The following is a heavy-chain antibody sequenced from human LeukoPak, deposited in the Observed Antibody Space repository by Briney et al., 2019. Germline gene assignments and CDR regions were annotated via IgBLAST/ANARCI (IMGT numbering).Heavy chain of an antibody. CDR1: GGSISSGGYY. Sequence: SETLSLTCTVSGGSISSGGYYWSWIRQHPGKGLEWIGYIYYSGSTNYNPSLKSRVTISVDTSKNQFSLKLSSVTAADTAVYYCARDRGSGWYPDYAFDIWGQGTMVTVSS. CDR3: ARDRGSGWYPDYAFDI. J-gene: IGHJ3*02. D-gene: IGHD6-19*01. CDR2: IYYSGST. V-gene: IGHV4-61*08.